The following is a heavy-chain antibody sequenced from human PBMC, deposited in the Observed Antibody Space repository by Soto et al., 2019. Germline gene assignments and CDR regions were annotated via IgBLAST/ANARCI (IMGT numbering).Heavy chain of an antibody. J-gene: IGHJ6*02. CDR3: TTDTTVRTPPNGVDV. CDR1: GFTFSNAW. D-gene: IGHD2-2*01. V-gene: IGHV3-15*01. CDR2: IKSKTKGGAA. Sequence: EVQLVESGGGLVKPGGSLRLYCAASGFTFSNAWMSWIRQAPGKGLEWIGRIKSKTKGGAADYIAPVKGRFSISRDDSNNTLYLQMNSLRIEDTAGYYCTTDTTVRTPPNGVDVWGQGTTVTVS.